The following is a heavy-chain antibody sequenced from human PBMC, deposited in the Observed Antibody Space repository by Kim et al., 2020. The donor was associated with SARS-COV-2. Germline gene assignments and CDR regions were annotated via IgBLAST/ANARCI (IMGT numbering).Heavy chain of an antibody. V-gene: IGHV4-34*01. CDR1: GGSFSGYY. D-gene: IGHD2-2*01. CDR2: INHSGST. Sequence: SETLSLTCAVYGGSFSGYYWSWIRQPPGKGLEWIGEINHSGSTNYNPSLKSRVTISVDTSKNQFSLKLSSVTAADTAVYYCARVAPTNCSSTSCLRAGAFDIWGQGTMVTVSS. CDR3: ARVAPTNCSSTSCLRAGAFDI. J-gene: IGHJ3*02.